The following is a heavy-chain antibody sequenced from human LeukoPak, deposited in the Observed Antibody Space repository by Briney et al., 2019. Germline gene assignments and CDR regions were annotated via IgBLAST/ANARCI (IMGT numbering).Heavy chain of an antibody. J-gene: IGHJ3*02. Sequence: PGGSLRLSCAASGFTFSSYAMSWVRQAPGKGLEWVSAISGSGGSTYYADSVKGRFTISRDNSKNTLYLQMNSLRAEDTAVYHCAKSLYYGSGSYKDAFDIWGQGTMVTVSS. V-gene: IGHV3-23*01. CDR3: AKSLYYGSGSYKDAFDI. CDR2: ISGSGGST. CDR1: GFTFSSYA. D-gene: IGHD3-10*01.